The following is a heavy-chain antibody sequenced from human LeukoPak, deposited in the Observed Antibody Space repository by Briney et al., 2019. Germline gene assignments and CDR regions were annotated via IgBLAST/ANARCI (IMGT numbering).Heavy chain of an antibody. CDR2: ISAYNGNT. CDR1: GYTFTSYG. V-gene: IGHV1-18*01. D-gene: IGHD5-18*01. CDR3: ARGSLKRGYSYGWGDY. Sequence: ASVKVSCKASGYTFTSYGISWVRQAPGQGLEWMGWISAYNGNTNYAQKLQGRVTMTTDTSTSTAYMELRSLRSEDTAVYCCARGSLKRGYSYGWGDYWGQGTLVTVSS. J-gene: IGHJ4*02.